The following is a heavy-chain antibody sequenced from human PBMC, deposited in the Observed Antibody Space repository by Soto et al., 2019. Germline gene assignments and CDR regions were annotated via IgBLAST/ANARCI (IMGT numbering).Heavy chain of an antibody. V-gene: IGHV4-61*01. J-gene: IGHJ4*02. D-gene: IGHD3-22*01. CDR1: GGSVSSGNYY. CDR2: FYYTGST. Sequence: QVQLQESGPGLVKPSETLSLTCNVSGGSVSSGNYYWSWIRQPPGKGLEWIGYFYYTGSTNYNPSLNSRVTISIDASKNQFSLRLSSVTAADTAVYYCARSMYYSDGSNYSPFEYCVQGTLVTVSS. CDR3: ARSMYYSDGSNYSPFEY.